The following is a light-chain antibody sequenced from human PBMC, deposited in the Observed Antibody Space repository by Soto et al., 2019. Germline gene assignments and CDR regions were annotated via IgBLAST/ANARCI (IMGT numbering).Light chain of an antibody. CDR2: SNT. Sequence: QSVLTQPPSVSGAPGQRVTISCTGSNSNIGAGFGVQWYQQFPRTAPRLLIYSNTNRPSGVPDRFSASKSGTSASLAITGLRAEDEADYYCQSFDINVLALIFGVGTKPTVL. CDR1: NSNIGAGFG. CDR3: QSFDINVLALI. V-gene: IGLV1-40*01. J-gene: IGLJ2*01.